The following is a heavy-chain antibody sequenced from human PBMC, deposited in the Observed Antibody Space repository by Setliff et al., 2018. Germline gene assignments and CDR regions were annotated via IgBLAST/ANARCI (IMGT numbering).Heavy chain of an antibody. V-gene: IGHV5-51*01. Sequence: GASLTISCKGSGYRFSSHWIGWVRQMPGKGLEWMGIIYPGDSDTRYSPSFQGQVTISADKSISTAYLQWSSLKASDTAMYYCASSSGSSSNDAFDIWGQGTTVTV. CDR1: GYRFSSHW. CDR2: IYPGDSDT. CDR3: ASSSGSSSNDAFDI. D-gene: IGHD1-26*01. J-gene: IGHJ3*02.